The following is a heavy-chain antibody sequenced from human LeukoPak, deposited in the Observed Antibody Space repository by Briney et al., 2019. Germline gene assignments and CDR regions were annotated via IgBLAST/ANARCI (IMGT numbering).Heavy chain of an antibody. CDR2: IRYDGSNK. CDR1: GFTFRSYG. D-gene: IGHD2-15*01. J-gene: IGHJ4*02. CDR3: AKSGGIVVVVAATTDY. Sequence: GGSLRLSCAASGFTFRSYGMHWVRQAPGKGPEWVAFIRYDGSNKYYADSVKGRFTISRDNSKNTLYLQMNSLRAEDTAVYYRAKSGGIVVVVAATTDYWGQGTLVTVSS. V-gene: IGHV3-30*02.